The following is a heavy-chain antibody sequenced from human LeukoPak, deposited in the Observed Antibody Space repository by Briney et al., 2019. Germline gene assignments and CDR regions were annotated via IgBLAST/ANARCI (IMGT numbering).Heavy chain of an antibody. CDR3: AKCSATCYANAFDI. CDR2: ISGSGSDT. Sequence: PGRSLRLSCAASGFTFSSYAMSWVRQAPGKGLEWVSAISGSGSDTEYADSVKGRFTISRDNSKTTLYLQMSSLRVEDTAVYYCAKCSATCYANAFDIWGQGTMVTVSS. J-gene: IGHJ3*02. CDR1: GFTFSSYA. D-gene: IGHD2-2*01. V-gene: IGHV3-23*01.